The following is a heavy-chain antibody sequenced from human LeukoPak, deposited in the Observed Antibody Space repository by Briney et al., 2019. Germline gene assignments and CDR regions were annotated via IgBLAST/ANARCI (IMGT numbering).Heavy chain of an antibody. CDR1: GYTFTSYA. Sequence: AASVKVSCKASGYTFTSYAMNWMRQAPGQGLEWMGWINTNTGNPTYAQGFTGRFVFSLDTSVSTAYLQISSLRAEDTAVYYCAREWMGEDYWGQGTLVTVSS. V-gene: IGHV7-4-1*02. D-gene: IGHD3-16*01. CDR2: INTNTGNP. CDR3: AREWMGEDY. J-gene: IGHJ4*02.